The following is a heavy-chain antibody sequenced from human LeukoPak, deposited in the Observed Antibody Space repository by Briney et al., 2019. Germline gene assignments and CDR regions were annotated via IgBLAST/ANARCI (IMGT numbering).Heavy chain of an antibody. V-gene: IGHV1-2*04. CDR2: INPNSGGT. Sequence: ASVKVSCKASGYTFTGYYMHWVRQAPGQGLERMGWINPNSGGTNYAQKFQDWVTMTRDTSISTAYMELSRLRSDDTAVYYCARATMYSSGVDYWGQGTLVNVSS. CDR3: ARATMYSSGVDY. D-gene: IGHD6-25*01. J-gene: IGHJ4*02. CDR1: GYTFTGYY.